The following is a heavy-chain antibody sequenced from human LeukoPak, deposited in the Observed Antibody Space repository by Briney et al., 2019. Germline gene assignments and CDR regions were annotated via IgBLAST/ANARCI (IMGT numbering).Heavy chain of an antibody. CDR2: ISVSVGNT. CDR3: AKFSRSYCSSTSYSKYFDY. CDR1: GFTFSSYA. D-gene: IGHD2-2*01. J-gene: IGHJ4*02. V-gene: IGHV3-23*01. Sequence: PGGSLRLSCAASGFTFSSYAMSWVRQAPGKGLEWVSAISVSVGNTYYADSVKGRFTISRDNSKSTLYLQMNSLRAEDTAVYYCAKFSRSYCSSTSYSKYFDYWGQGILVTVSS.